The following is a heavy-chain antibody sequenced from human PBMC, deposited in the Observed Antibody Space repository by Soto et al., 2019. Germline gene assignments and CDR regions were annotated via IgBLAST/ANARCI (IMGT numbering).Heavy chain of an antibody. CDR3: ARDGRYDFWSGYRAFDI. Sequence: GGSLRLSCAASGFTFSSYGMHWVRQAPGKGLEWVAVISHDGSNKYYADSVKGRFTISRDNSKNTLYLQMNSLRAEDTAVYYCARDGRYDFWSGYRAFDIWGQGTMVTVSS. CDR1: GFTFSSYG. J-gene: IGHJ3*02. V-gene: IGHV3-30*03. CDR2: ISHDGSNK. D-gene: IGHD3-3*01.